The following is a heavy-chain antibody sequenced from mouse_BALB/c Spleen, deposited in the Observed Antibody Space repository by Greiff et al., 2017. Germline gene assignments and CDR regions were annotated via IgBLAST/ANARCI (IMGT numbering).Heavy chain of an antibody. Sequence: QVQLQQPGAELVMPGASVKMSCKASGYTFTDYWMHWVKQRPGQGLEWIGAIDTSDSYTSYNQKFKGKATLTVDESSSTAYMQLSSLTSEDSAVYYCARWGLFYAMDYWGQGTSVTVSS. CDR3: ARWGLFYAMDY. D-gene: IGHD3-3*01. V-gene: IGHV1-69*01. J-gene: IGHJ4*01. CDR1: GYTFTDYW. CDR2: IDTSDSYT.